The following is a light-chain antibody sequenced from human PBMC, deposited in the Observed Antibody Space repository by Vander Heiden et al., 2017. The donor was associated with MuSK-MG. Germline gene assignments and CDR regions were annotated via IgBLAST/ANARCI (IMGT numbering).Light chain of an antibody. V-gene: IGKV3D-15*01. CDR2: GAS. J-gene: IGKJ1*01. Sequence: EIVMMQSPATLSVSPGERATLSCRASQSVSSNLAWYQQKPGQAPRLLIYGASTRATGIPARFSGSGSGTEFTLTISSLQSEDFAVYYCQQYKNGPPTFGQGTKVEIK. CDR3: QQYKNGPPT. CDR1: QSVSSN.